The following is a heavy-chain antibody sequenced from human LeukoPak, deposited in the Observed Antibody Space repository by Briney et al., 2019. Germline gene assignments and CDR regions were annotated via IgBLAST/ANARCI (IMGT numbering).Heavy chain of an antibody. CDR1: GFTFSSYG. V-gene: IGHV3-30*03. CDR2: ISYDGSSK. D-gene: IGHD5-18*01. CDR3: ARSVDTAMELGY. Sequence: GGSLRLSCAASGFTFSSYGMHWVRQAPGKGLEWVAVISYDGSSKYYADSVKGRFTISRDNSKNTLYLQMNSLRAEDTAVYYCARSVDTAMELGYWGQGTLVTVSS. J-gene: IGHJ4*02.